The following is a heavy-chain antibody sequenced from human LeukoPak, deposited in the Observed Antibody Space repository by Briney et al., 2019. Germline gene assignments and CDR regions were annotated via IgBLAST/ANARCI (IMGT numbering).Heavy chain of an antibody. J-gene: IGHJ5*02. Sequence: SETLSLTCTVSGDSSSSYYWSWIRQPPGKGLEWIGYIYYSGRTNYNPSLKSRVTISVDTSKNQFSLKLSSVTAADTAVYYCARDQGYYGSGSPRGWFDPWGQGTLVTVSS. V-gene: IGHV4-59*01. CDR3: ARDQGYYGSGSPRGWFDP. CDR2: IYYSGRT. CDR1: GDSSSSYY. D-gene: IGHD3-10*01.